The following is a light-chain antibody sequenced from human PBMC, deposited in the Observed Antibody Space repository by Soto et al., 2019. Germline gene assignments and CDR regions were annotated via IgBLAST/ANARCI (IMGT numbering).Light chain of an antibody. J-gene: IGLJ1*01. CDR2: EVN. CDR1: SSDVGGYNY. CDR3: SSYAGSSNV. Sequence: LTQPPSASGPPGQSVAISCTGTSSDVGGYNYVSWYQQHPGKAPKLMIYEVNKRPSGVPDRFSGSKSGNTASLTVSGLQAEDEADYYCSSYAGSSNVFGTGTKVTLL. V-gene: IGLV2-8*01.